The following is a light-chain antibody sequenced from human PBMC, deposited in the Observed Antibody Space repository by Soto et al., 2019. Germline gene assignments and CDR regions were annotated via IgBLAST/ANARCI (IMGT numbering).Light chain of an antibody. CDR2: AAS. J-gene: IGKJ1*01. V-gene: IGKV1-12*01. CDR3: QHPNSSPWT. CDR1: QGISSR. Sequence: IRMIQSACSVSASVGSRVIRTCRASQGISSRLAWYQQKPGTGPKLLVYAASTLQSGVPSRFSGSGSGTDFALTISSLQPEDFAPYNCQHPNSSPWTFGRGTKVDI.